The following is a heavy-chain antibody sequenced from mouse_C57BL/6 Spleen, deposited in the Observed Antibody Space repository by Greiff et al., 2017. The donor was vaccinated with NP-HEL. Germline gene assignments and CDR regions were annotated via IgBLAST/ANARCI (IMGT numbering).Heavy chain of an antibody. CDR2: INPNNGGT. J-gene: IGHJ1*03. V-gene: IGHV1-18*01. Sequence: EVQLQQSGPELVKPGASVKIPCKASGYTFTDYNMDWVKQSHGKSLEWIGDINPNNGGTIYNQKFKGKATLTVDKSSSTAYMELRSLTSEDTAVYYCARPYDYDGRHWYFDVWGTGTTVTVSS. CDR3: ARPYDYDGRHWYFDV. CDR1: GYTFTDYN. D-gene: IGHD2-4*01.